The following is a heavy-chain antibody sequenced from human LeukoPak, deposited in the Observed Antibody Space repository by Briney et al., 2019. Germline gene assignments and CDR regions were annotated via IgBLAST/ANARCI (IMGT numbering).Heavy chain of an antibody. CDR3: ARLSYSSGWSHFDY. Sequence: VASVKVSCKASGGTFSSYAISWVRQAPGQGLEWMGIINPSGGSTSYAQKFQGRVTMTRDMSTSTVYMELSSLRSEDTAVYYCARLSYSSGWSHFDYWGQGTLVTVSS. CDR2: INPSGGST. V-gene: IGHV1-46*01. CDR1: GGTFSSYA. D-gene: IGHD6-19*01. J-gene: IGHJ4*02.